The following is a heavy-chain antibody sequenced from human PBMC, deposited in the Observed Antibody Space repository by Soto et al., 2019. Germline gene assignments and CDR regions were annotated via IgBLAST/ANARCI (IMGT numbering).Heavy chain of an antibody. CDR1: GGSFSGHY. J-gene: IGHJ6*02. D-gene: IGHD6-6*01. V-gene: IGHV4-59*11. CDR2: IYYSGST. Sequence: SETLSLTCAVYGGSFSGHYWSWIRQPPGKGLEWIGYIYYSGSTNYNPSLKSRVTISVDTSKNQFSLKLSSVTAADTAVYYCARIVYSSSSGYYYYGMDVWGQGTTVTVSS. CDR3: ARIVYSSSSGYYYYGMDV.